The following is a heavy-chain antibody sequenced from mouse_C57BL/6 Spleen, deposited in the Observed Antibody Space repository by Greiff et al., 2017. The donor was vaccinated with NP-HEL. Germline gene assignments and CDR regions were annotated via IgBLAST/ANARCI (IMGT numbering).Heavy chain of an antibody. J-gene: IGHJ2*01. CDR1: GYTFTSYW. CDR2: IYPGSGST. Sequence: QVQLKQPGAELVKPGASVKMSCKASGYTFTSYWITWVKQRPGQGLEWIGDIYPGSGSTNYNEKFKSKATLTVDTSSSTAYMQLSSLTSEDSAVYYCARCYYDYDSYYFDYWGQGTTLTVSS. D-gene: IGHD2-4*01. V-gene: IGHV1-55*01. CDR3: ARCYYDYDSYYFDY.